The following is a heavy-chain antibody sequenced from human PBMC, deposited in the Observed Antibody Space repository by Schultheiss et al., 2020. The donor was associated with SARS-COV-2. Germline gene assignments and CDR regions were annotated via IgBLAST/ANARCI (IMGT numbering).Heavy chain of an antibody. Sequence: SVKVSCKASGGTFSSYAISWVRQAPGQGLEWMGGIIPIFGTANYAQKFQGRVTITADKSTSTAYMELSSLRAEDTAVYYCASIEGGGYPRNAFDIWGQGTMVTVSS. J-gene: IGHJ3*02. CDR2: IIPIFGTA. CDR1: GGTFSSYA. D-gene: IGHD5-12*01. V-gene: IGHV1-69*06. CDR3: ASIEGGGYPRNAFDI.